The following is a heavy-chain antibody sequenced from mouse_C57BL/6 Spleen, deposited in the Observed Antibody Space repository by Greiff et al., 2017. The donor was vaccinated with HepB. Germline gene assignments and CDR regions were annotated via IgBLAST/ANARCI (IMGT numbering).Heavy chain of an antibody. Sequence: EVKVEESGGGLVQPGGSMKLSCVASGFTFSNYWMNWVRQSPEKGLEWVAQIRLKSDNYATHYAESVKGRFTISRDDSKSSVYLQMNNLRAEDTGGYYCTGLQYFDDWGQGTTLTVA. CDR1: GFTFSNYW. J-gene: IGHJ2*01. CDR2: IRLKSDNYAT. V-gene: IGHV6-3*01. D-gene: IGHD1-1*01. CDR3: TGLQYFDD.